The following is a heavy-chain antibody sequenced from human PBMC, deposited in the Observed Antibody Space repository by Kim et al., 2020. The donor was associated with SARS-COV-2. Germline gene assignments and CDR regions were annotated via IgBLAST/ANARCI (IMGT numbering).Heavy chain of an antibody. CDR1: GGTFSSYA. Sequence: SVKVSCKASGGTFSSYAISWVRQAPGQGLEWMGGIIPIFGTANYAQKFQGRVTITADESTSTAYMELSSLRSEDTAVYYCARDAEGGSPQNNWFDPWGQGTLVTVSS. CDR2: IIPIFGTA. D-gene: IGHD1-26*01. CDR3: ARDAEGGSPQNNWFDP. V-gene: IGHV1-69*13. J-gene: IGHJ5*02.